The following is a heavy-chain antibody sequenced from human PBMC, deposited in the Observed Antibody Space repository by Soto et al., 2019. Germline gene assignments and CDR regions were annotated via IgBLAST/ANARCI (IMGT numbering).Heavy chain of an antibody. Sequence: QVQLVQSGAEVKKPGSSVKVSCKASGGTFSGYTISWVRQAPGQGLEWMGRIIPILGIANYAQKFQGRVTITADKSTSTAYMELSSLRSEDTAVYYCARYYDSSGYYYRFDPWGQGTLVTVSS. V-gene: IGHV1-69*02. CDR3: ARYYDSSGYYYRFDP. CDR2: IIPILGIA. J-gene: IGHJ5*02. CDR1: GGTFSGYT. D-gene: IGHD3-22*01.